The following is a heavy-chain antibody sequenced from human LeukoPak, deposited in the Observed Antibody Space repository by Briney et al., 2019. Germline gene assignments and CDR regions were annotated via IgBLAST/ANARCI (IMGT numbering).Heavy chain of an antibody. Sequence: GGSLRLSCVGSGFTFSTYNLNWVRQAPGMGLEWVSSISSSSSYIYYADSVKGRFTISRDNAKNSLYLQMNSLRAEDTAVYYCARAMATAWFDYWGQGTLVTVSS. CDR1: GFTFSTYN. CDR2: ISSSSSYI. CDR3: ARAMATAWFDY. D-gene: IGHD5-24*01. V-gene: IGHV3-21*01. J-gene: IGHJ4*02.